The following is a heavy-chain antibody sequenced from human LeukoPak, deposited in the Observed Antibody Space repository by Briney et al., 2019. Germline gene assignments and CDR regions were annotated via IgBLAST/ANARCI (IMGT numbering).Heavy chain of an antibody. CDR2: VHPSGGST. CDR1: AYTFTSYY. D-gene: IGHD4-11*01. Sequence: ASVKVSCKASAYTFTSYYIHWVRRAPGQGLEWMGIVHPSGGSTNAQKFQGKITMTRDTSTSTVYMELSSLRSEDTAVYYCARGLPTVTSRYYYYYYMDVWGKGTTVTISS. CDR3: ARGLPTVTSRYYYYYYMDV. V-gene: IGHV1-46*01. J-gene: IGHJ6*03.